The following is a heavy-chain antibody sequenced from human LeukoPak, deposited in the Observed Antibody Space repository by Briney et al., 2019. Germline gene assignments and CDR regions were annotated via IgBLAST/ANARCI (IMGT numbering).Heavy chain of an antibody. D-gene: IGHD3-22*01. CDR2: INHSGST. J-gene: IGHJ5*02. CDR1: GGSFSGYY. CDR3: ARVLDSSGYYYGFDP. Sequence: SETLSHTCAVYGGSFSGYYWSWIRQPPGKGLEWIGEINHSGSTNYNPSLKSRVTISVDTSKNQFSLKLSSVTAADTAVYYCARVLDSSGYYYGFDPWAREPWSPSPQ. V-gene: IGHV4-34*01.